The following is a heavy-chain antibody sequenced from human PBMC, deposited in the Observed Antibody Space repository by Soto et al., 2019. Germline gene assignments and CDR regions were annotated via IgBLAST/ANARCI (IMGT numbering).Heavy chain of an antibody. CDR2: IKQDGSEK. V-gene: IGHV3-7*03. Sequence: GGSLRLSCAASGFTFSSYWMSWVRQAPGKGLEWVANIKQDGSEKYYVDSVKGRFTISRDNAKNSLYLQMNSLRAEDTAVYYCAREGDRSGSYFDYWGQGTLVTVSS. J-gene: IGHJ4*02. CDR3: AREGDRSGSYFDY. D-gene: IGHD3-16*01. CDR1: GFTFSSYW.